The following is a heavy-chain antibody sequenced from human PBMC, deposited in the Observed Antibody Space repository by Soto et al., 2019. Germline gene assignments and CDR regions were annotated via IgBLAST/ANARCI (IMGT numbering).Heavy chain of an antibody. CDR2: ISGGGGRT. CDR1: GFAFSSYD. J-gene: IGHJ4*02. CDR3: AKDRKSGSSLGGYC. V-gene: IGHV3-23*01. D-gene: IGHD1-26*01. Sequence: EVLLLESGGGLVQPGGSLRLSCAASGFAFSSYDINWVRQAPGKGLEWVSGISGGGGRTYYADSVKGRFTISRDKSKNMGYLQMNSLGAEDSAVYYCAKDRKSGSSLGGYCWGQGTLVTVSS.